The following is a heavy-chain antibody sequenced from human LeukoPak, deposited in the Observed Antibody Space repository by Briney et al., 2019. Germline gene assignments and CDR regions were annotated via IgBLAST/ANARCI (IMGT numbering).Heavy chain of an antibody. J-gene: IGHJ6*04. V-gene: IGHV4-59*01. D-gene: IGHD5-18*01. Sequence: PSGTLCLSCAVSGGSISSYYLSWVRQPPGKGLEWVGYIYYSGSTNYNPSLKSRVTISVQKSKNKFYRKMSSATAADTTVYYSSRDHKGFSFGYRYYYYGMDVWGEGTTVTVSS. CDR2: IYYSGST. CDR1: GGSISSYY. CDR3: SRDHKGFSFGYRYYYYGMDV.